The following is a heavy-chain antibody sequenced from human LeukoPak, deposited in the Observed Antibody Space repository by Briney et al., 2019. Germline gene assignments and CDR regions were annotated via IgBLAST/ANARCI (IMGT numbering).Heavy chain of an antibody. V-gene: IGHV3-30-3*01. CDR1: GFTFNYYA. J-gene: IGHJ6*03. CDR2: ISSEGDNK. CDR3: AKDRTNFFYYLDV. Sequence: GGSLRLSCAASGFTFNYYALHWVRQAPGKGLEWVASISSEGDNKHYLESVKGRFTISRDNSKNTLYLQMHNPRAEDTAIYYCAKDRTNFFYYLDVWGTGTTVIVSS.